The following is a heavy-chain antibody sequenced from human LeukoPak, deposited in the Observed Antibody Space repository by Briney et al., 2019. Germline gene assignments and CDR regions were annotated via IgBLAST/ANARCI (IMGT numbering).Heavy chain of an antibody. D-gene: IGHD4-17*01. J-gene: IGHJ4*02. CDR3: ARGSVTPDAGY. CDR2: TFDSETT. CDR1: RSSMSGYY. V-gene: IGHV4-59*01. Sequence: PSETLSLTCTVSRSSMSGYYWSWIRQPPGKGLEWIGYTFDSETTDYNPSLKSRVIISVDTSKNQVSLKLNSVTAADTAIYCCARGSVTPDAGYWGPGTLVTVSS.